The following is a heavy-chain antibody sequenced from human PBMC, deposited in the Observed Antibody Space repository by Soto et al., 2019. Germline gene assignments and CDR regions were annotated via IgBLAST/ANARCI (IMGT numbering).Heavy chain of an antibody. CDR2: IYYSGST. CDR1: GGSISSSSYY. D-gene: IGHD1-26*01. CDR3: ARRRVAIGGSDY. V-gene: IGHV4-39*01. Sequence: QLQLQESGPGLVKPSETLSLTCTVSGGSISSSSYYWGWIRQPPGKGLEWIGSIYYSGSTYYNPSLKSRVTISVDTSKNQFSLKLSSVTAADTAVYYCARRRVAIGGSDYWGQGTLVTVSS. J-gene: IGHJ4*02.